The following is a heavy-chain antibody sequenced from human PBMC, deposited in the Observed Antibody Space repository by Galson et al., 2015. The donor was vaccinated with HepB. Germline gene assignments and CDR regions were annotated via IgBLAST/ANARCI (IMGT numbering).Heavy chain of an antibody. Sequence: SLRLSCAASGFTFSSYAMHWVRQAPGKGLEWVAVISYDGSNKYYADSVKGRFTISRDNSKNTLYLQMNSLRAEDTAVYYCARARIVGATGIRKLVDYWGQGTLVTVSS. D-gene: IGHD1-26*01. CDR1: GFTFSSYA. CDR2: ISYDGSNK. V-gene: IGHV3-30-3*01. CDR3: ARARIVGATGIRKLVDY. J-gene: IGHJ4*02.